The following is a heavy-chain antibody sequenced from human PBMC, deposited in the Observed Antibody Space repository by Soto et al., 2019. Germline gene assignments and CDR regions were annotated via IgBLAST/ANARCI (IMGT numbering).Heavy chain of an antibody. CDR1: GFTFSSYW. D-gene: IGHD3-10*01. V-gene: IGHV3-7*03. J-gene: IGHJ6*02. CDR3: ARGLWFFYPDYYPPMAV. Sequence: GGSLRLSCAAYGFTFSSYWMSWVRQAPWKGLEWVANIKQDGSEKYYVDSVKGRITISRDNAKNSLYLQMNSLRAEDTAVYYCARGLWFFYPDYYPPMAVRVPGTTLSLS. CDR2: IKQDGSEK.